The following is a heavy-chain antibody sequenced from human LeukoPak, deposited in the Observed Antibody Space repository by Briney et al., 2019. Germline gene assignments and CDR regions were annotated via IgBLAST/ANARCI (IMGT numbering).Heavy chain of an antibody. CDR3: ANHFG. Sequence: GGSLRLSCAASGFTVSSNFMHWVRRAPGKGLEWVAGIHNDYRTFYADSVKGRFTILRDDSANTVYLQMNSLRAEDTAIFYCANHFGGGQGALVTVSS. D-gene: IGHD3-10*01. CDR1: GFTVSSNF. J-gene: IGHJ4*02. V-gene: IGHV3-53*01. CDR2: IHNDYRT.